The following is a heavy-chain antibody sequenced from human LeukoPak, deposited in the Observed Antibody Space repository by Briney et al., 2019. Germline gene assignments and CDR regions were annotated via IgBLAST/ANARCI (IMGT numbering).Heavy chain of an antibody. CDR3: TTIVDVLLWFGEYYYGMDV. V-gene: IGHV3-15*01. CDR2: IKSKTDGGTT. CDR1: GFTFSNAW. D-gene: IGHD3-10*01. J-gene: IGHJ6*02. Sequence: GGSLSLSCAASGFTFSNAWMSWVRQPPGKGLEWVGRIKSKTDGGTTDYAAPVKGRFTISRDDSKNTLYLQMNSLKTEDTAVYYCTTIVDVLLWFGEYYYGMDVWGQGTTVTVSS.